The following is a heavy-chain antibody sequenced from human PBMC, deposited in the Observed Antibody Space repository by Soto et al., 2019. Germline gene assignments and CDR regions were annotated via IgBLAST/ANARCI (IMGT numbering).Heavy chain of an antibody. V-gene: IGHV3-7*01. D-gene: IGHD6-13*01. J-gene: IGHJ4*02. CDR1: GFTFSSDW. CDR3: ARGDSSSWWSFDY. Sequence: EVQLVESGGGLVQPGGSLRLSCAASGFTFSSDWMSWVRQAPGKGLEWVANIKQDGSEKYYVDSVKGRFTISRDNAKNSLYLQMNSLRAEDTAVYYCARGDSSSWWSFDYWGQGTLVTVSS. CDR2: IKQDGSEK.